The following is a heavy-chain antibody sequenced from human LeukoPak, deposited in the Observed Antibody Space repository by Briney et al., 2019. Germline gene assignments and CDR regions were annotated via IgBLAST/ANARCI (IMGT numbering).Heavy chain of an antibody. CDR2: FNPNGGST. Sequence: ASEKVSSKASGYTFTSYYMHWVRQAPGQALEWMGIFNPNGGSTSYAQKFPGRVTMTRDTSTSTVYMDLSSLRSEDTAVYYGARRGSQLNFDYWGQGTLVIVSS. CDR3: ARRGSQLNFDY. D-gene: IGHD5-18*01. J-gene: IGHJ4*02. CDR1: GYTFTSYY. V-gene: IGHV1-46*01.